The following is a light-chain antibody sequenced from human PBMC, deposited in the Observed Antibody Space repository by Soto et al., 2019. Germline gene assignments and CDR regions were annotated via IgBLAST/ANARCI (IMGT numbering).Light chain of an antibody. V-gene: IGKV3-15*01. CDR3: QQNNKWPPVT. Sequence: EVVMTQSPATVSVSPGEVVTLSCRASQTISNDLAWYQQKPGQAPRLLIYGSSTRASGVPARFSGGGSGTEFTLTISRRQSEDFAFYYCQQNNKWPPVTFGGGTKVEIK. CDR2: GSS. J-gene: IGKJ4*01. CDR1: QTISND.